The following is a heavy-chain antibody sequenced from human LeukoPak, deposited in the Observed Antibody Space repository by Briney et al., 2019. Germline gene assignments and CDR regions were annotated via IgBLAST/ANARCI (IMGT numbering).Heavy chain of an antibody. Sequence: GGSLRLSCAASGFSVSSNYMNWVRQAPGKGLEWVSVIYSDGSKYYADSVKGRFTISRDNLENMLYLQGNSLRAEDTALYHCARVRDPYDFWSGYYYDYYYYGMDVWGQGTTVTVSS. CDR1: GFSVSSNY. D-gene: IGHD3-3*01. CDR2: IYSDGSK. CDR3: ARVRDPYDFWSGYYYDYYYYGMDV. V-gene: IGHV3-53*01. J-gene: IGHJ6*02.